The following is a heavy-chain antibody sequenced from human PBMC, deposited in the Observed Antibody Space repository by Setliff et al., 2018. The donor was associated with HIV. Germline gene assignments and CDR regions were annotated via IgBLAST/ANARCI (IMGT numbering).Heavy chain of an antibody. D-gene: IGHD3-3*01. Sequence: GASVKVSCKASGYTFSDYYMHWVQQAPGKGLEWMGRVDPEDGETKYAEKFQGRVTITADTSTDTAYMELSSLRSEDTAVYYCASVFYDFWSASYSNIDYWGQGTLVTVSS. V-gene: IGHV1-69-2*01. J-gene: IGHJ4*02. CDR1: GYTFSDYY. CDR2: VDPEDGET. CDR3: ASVFYDFWSASYSNIDY.